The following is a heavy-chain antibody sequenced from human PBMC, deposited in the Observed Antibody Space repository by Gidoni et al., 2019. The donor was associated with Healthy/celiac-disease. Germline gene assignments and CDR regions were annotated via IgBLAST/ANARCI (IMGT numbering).Heavy chain of an antibody. CDR1: GGSISSGDYY. V-gene: IGHV4-30-4*01. CDR3: ARAGKDIVVVPAGENWCDP. CDR2: IYYSGST. J-gene: IGHJ5*02. D-gene: IGHD2-2*01. Sequence: QVQLQESGPGLVKPSQTLSLTCTVSGGSISSGDYYWSWIRQPPRKGLEWIGYIYYSGSTYYNPSLKSRVTISVDTSKNQFSLKLSSVTAADTAVYYCARAGKDIVVVPAGENWCDPWGQGTLVTVSS.